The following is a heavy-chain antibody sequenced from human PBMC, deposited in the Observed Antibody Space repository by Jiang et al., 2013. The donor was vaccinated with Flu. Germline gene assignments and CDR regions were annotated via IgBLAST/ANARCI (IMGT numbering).Heavy chain of an antibody. CDR2: IFYRGST. CDR1: GGSISNYY. CDR3: VRLPTWVYGMDV. J-gene: IGHJ6*02. V-gene: IGHV4-59*08. Sequence: LLKPSETPSLTCTVSGGSISNYYWTWVRRPPGKGLEWIGYIFYRGSTNYNPSLKSRVTMSVDTSKNQFSLKLSSVTAADTAVYYCVRLPTWVYGMDVWGQGTTVTVSS. D-gene: IGHD2/OR15-2a*01.